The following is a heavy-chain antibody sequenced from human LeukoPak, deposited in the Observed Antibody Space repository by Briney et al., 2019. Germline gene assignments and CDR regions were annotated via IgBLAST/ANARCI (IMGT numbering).Heavy chain of an antibody. J-gene: IGHJ4*02. CDR2: INPNSGGT. CDR1: GYTFTGYY. Sequence: GASVKVSCKASGYTFTGYYMHWVRQAPGQGLEWMGWINPNSGGTNYAQKFQGRVTMTTDTSTSTAYMELRSLRSDDTAVYYCARDREQWLVKGAFEDYWGQGTLVTVSS. CDR3: ARDREQWLVKGAFEDY. V-gene: IGHV1-2*02. D-gene: IGHD6-19*01.